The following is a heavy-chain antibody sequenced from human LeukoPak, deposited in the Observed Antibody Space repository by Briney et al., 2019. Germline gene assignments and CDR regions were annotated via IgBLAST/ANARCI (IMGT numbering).Heavy chain of an antibody. J-gene: IGHJ5*02. CDR1: GFTFSSYS. V-gene: IGHV3-21*01. CDR2: ISSSSSYI. CDR3: ARDPPTVAGTNENNWFDP. D-gene: IGHD6-19*01. Sequence: GSLSLSCAASGFTFSSYSMNWVRQAPGKGLGWVSSISSSSSYIYYADSVKGRFTISRDNAKNSLYLQMNSLRAEDTAVYYCARDPPTVAGTNENNWFDPWGQGTLVTVSS.